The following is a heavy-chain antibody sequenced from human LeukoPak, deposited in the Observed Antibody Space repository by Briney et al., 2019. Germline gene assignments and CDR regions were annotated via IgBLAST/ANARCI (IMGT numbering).Heavy chain of an antibody. Sequence: PSETLSLTCTVSGDSINSLDLWSWVRQPPGKGLEWIGEMYLSGTTHSNPSVKSRVTISIDKSKNQFFLNLSSVTAADTAVYYCARQVNSMAGTHFDVWGLGTLVPVSS. CDR3: ARQVNSMAGTHFDV. V-gene: IGHV4-4*02. CDR2: MYLSGTT. D-gene: IGHD6-19*01. J-gene: IGHJ4*02. CDR1: GDSINSLDL.